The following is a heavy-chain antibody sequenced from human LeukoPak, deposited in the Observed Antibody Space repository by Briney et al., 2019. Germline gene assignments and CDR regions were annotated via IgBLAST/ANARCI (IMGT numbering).Heavy chain of an antibody. D-gene: IGHD1-26*01. CDR1: GFTFSSYA. J-gene: IGHJ4*02. Sequence: GVLRLSCAASGFTFSSYAMSWVRQAPGKGLEWVSAISGSGGSTYYADSVKGRFTISRDNSKNTLYLQMNSLRAEDTAVYYCAKSSGSYYLFTQATFDYWGQGTLVTVSS. V-gene: IGHV3-23*01. CDR2: ISGSGGST. CDR3: AKSSGSYYLFTQATFDY.